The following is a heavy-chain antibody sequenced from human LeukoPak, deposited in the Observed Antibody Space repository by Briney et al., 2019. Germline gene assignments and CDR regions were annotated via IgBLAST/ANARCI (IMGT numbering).Heavy chain of an antibody. CDR3: AKSRRGYVIEYYYYMDV. CDR2: ISWNGGSI. D-gene: IGHD3-10*01. Sequence: PGGSLTLSCTASGFTFDNYGWNWVRQAPGKGLEWVSGISWNGGSIGNADSVKSRFTISRDNAKNSLYLQMNSLRPDDTALYYCAKSRRGYVIEYYYYMDVWGKGTMVTISS. J-gene: IGHJ6*03. V-gene: IGHV3-9*01. CDR1: GFTFDNYG.